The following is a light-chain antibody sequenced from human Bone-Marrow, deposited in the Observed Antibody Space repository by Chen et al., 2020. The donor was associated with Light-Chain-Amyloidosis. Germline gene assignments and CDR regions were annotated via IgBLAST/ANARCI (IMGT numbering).Light chain of an antibody. Sequence: DIQMTQSPSTLCASVGERVTITCRANQSINSWLSWYQQKPGKVPKFLMYKASTLESGVPSSFSGSGSGTELTLTISSLQADDLVTYCCQEDYRYPYSFGQGTKLEIK. CDR3: QEDYRYPYS. CDR1: QSINSW. J-gene: IGKJ2*03. V-gene: IGKV1-5*03. CDR2: KAS.